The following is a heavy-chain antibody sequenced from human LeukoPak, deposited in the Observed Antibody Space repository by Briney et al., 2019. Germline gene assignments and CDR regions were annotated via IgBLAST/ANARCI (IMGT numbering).Heavy chain of an antibody. CDR2: IGTSNSDR. CDR3: AKEWGVDYGLRY. J-gene: IGHJ4*02. D-gene: IGHD4-17*01. CDR1: GFSFSYQG. V-gene: IGHV3-23*01. Sequence: PGESLRLSCAGSGFSFSYQGMTWVRQAPGKGLEWVSSIGTSNSDRYYADSVKGRFTISRDNSKNTLYLQMNSLRADDTAVYYCAKEWGVDYGLRYWGQGTLVTVSS.